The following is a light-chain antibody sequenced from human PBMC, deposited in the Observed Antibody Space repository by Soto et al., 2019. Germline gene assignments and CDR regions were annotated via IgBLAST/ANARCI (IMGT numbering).Light chain of an antibody. V-gene: IGLV2-14*01. Sequence: QSALTQPASVSGSPGQSITISCTGTSSDVGTYNYVSWYQQHPGKAPKLMIYEVSNRPSGVSDRFSGSKSGNTASLTISGLQAEDEADYYCSSYTGSSTSVVFGGGTTLTVL. J-gene: IGLJ2*01. CDR1: SSDVGTYNY. CDR2: EVS. CDR3: SSYTGSSTSVV.